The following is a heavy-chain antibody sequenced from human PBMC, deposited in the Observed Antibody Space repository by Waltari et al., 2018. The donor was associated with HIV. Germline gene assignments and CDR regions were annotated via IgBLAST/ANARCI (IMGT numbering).Heavy chain of an antibody. V-gene: IGHV3-23*01. D-gene: IGHD4-17*01. CDR1: GFTFSSYA. J-gene: IGHJ5*02. CDR2: ISGSGGNT. CDR3: AQGGLGDFLS. Sequence: EVQLLESGGGLVQPGGSLRLSCAASGFTFSSYAMSWVRQAPGKGLEWVSTISGSGGNTYYGDSVKGRFTISRDNSKSTLYVQMNSLRAEDTAVYYCAQGGLGDFLSWGQGTLVTVSS.